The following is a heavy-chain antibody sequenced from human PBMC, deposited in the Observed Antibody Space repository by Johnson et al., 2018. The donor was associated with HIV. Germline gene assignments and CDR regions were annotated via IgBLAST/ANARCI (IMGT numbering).Heavy chain of an antibody. CDR3: SKVEYGGLLPNDAFDI. V-gene: IGHV3-53*01. CDR2: IYSGGST. Sequence: VQLVESGGGLIQPGGSLRLSCAASGFTVSSNYMSWVRQAPGKGLEWVSVIYSGGSTYYAASVKGRLTISRDNSKNTLYLQMNSMRAEDTAVYYCSKVEYGGLLPNDAFDIWGQGTMVTVSS. CDR1: GFTVSSNY. J-gene: IGHJ3*02. D-gene: IGHD2-21*02.